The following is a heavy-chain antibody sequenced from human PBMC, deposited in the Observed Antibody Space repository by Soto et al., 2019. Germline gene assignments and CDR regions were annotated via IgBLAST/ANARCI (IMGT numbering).Heavy chain of an antibody. V-gene: IGHV3-21*01. J-gene: IGHJ6*02. D-gene: IGHD1-1*01. CDR2: ISSSSSYI. CDR3: ARDPQPSGRPSYGMDV. CDR1: GFTFSSYS. Sequence: RLSCAASGFTFSSYSMNWVRQAPGKGLEWVSSISSSSSYIYYADSVKGRFTISRDNAKNSLYLQMNSLRAEDTAVYYCARDPQPSGRPSYGMDVWGQGTTVTVSS.